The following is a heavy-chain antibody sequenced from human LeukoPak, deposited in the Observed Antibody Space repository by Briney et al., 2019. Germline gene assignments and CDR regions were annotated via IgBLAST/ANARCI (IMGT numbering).Heavy chain of an antibody. J-gene: IGHJ5*02. CDR2: ISWDGGST. CDR3: AIEGVDILTGYYTGWFDP. V-gene: IGHV3-43D*03. Sequence: AGGSLRLSCAASGFTFDDYAMHWVRQAPGKGLEWVSLISWDGGSTYYADSVKGRFTISRDNSKNSLYLQMNSLRAEDTALYYCAIEGVDILTGYYTGWFDPWGQGTLVTVSS. CDR1: GFTFDDYA. D-gene: IGHD3-9*01.